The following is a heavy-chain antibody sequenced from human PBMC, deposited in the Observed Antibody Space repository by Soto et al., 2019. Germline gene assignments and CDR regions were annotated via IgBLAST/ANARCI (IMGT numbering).Heavy chain of an antibody. CDR2: IYSGGST. V-gene: IGHV3-66*01. D-gene: IGHD3-10*01. J-gene: IGHJ6*02. CDR3: ARDSSLLWFGELLNGRYYYYGMDV. CDR1: GFTVSSNY. Sequence: GGSLRLSCAASGFTVSSNYMSWVRQAPGKGLEWVSVIYSGGSTYYADSVKGRFTISRDNSKNTLYLQMDSLRAEDTAVYYCARDSSLLWFGELLNGRYYYYGMDVWCQGTTVTVSS.